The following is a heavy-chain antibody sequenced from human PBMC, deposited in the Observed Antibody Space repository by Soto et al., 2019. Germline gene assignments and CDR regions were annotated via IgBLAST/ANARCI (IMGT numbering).Heavy chain of an antibody. Sequence: SETLSLTCTVSGGSISSSSYYWGWIRQPPGKGLEWIGSIYYSGSTYYNPSLKSRVTISVDTSKNQFSLKLSSVTAADTAVYYCARPRNRDSSLNSWGQETLVTVSS. D-gene: IGHD6-19*01. V-gene: IGHV4-39*01. CDR3: ARPRNRDSSLNS. CDR2: IYYSGST. J-gene: IGHJ4*02. CDR1: GGSISSSSYY.